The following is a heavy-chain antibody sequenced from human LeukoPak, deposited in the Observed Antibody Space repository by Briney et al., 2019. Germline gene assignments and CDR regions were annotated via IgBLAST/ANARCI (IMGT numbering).Heavy chain of an antibody. V-gene: IGHV3-7*01. CDR1: GFTFSSYW. D-gene: IGHD2-2*01. Sequence: GGSLRLSCAASGFTFSSYWMSWVRQAPGKGLEWVANIKQDGSEKYYVDSVKGRFTISRDNSKNTLYLQMGSLRAEDMAVYYCARWSSTSCYDYWGQGTLVTVSS. CDR2: IKQDGSEK. J-gene: IGHJ4*02. CDR3: ARWSSTSCYDY.